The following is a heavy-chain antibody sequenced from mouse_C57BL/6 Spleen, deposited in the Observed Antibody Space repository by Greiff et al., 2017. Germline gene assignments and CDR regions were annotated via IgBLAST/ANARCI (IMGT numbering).Heavy chain of an antibody. CDR2: IDPSDSYT. CDR1: GYTFTSYW. D-gene: IGHD3-2*02. J-gene: IGHJ3*01. Sequence: QVQLKQPGAELVRPGTSVKLSCKASGYTFTSYWMHWVKQRPGQGLEWIGVIDPSDSYTNYNPKFKGKATLTVDPSSSTAYMQLSSLTSEDSAFYYCAIELRLSWFAYWGQGTLVTVSA. CDR3: AIELRLSWFAY. V-gene: IGHV1-59*01.